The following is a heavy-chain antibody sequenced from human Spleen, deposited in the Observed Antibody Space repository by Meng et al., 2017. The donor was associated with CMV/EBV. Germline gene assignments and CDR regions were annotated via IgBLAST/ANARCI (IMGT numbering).Heavy chain of an antibody. J-gene: IGHJ5*02. CDR2: IYYSGST. V-gene: IGHV4-59*11. D-gene: IGHD6-6*01. Sequence: SETLSLTCIVSGGSISSHFWSWIRQPPGKGLEWIGYIYYSGSTYYNPSLKSRVTISVDTSENQFSLMLTSVTAADTAVYYCSGASKSSASSRRFDPWGQGILVTVSS. CDR1: GGSISSHF. CDR3: SGASKSSASSRRFDP.